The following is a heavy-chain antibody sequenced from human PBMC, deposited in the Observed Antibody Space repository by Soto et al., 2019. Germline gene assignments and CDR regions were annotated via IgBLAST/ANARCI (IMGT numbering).Heavy chain of an antibody. J-gene: IGHJ6*03. Sequence: PSETLSLTCTVSGGSISSYYWSWIRQPPGKGLEWIGYIYYSGSTNYNPSLKSRVTLSVDTSKNQFSLKLSSVTAADTAVYYCARNYYDILTGYYYYMDVWGKGTTVTVSS. CDR3: ARNYYDILTGYYYYMDV. CDR1: GGSISSYY. D-gene: IGHD3-9*01. CDR2: IYYSGST. V-gene: IGHV4-59*08.